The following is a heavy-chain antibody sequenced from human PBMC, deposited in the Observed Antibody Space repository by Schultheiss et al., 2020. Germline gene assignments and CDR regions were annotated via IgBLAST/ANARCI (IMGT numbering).Heavy chain of an antibody. CDR2: IYYSGST. D-gene: IGHD3-3*01. V-gene: IGHV4-59*01. J-gene: IGHJ3*02. Sequence: SETLSLTCTVSGGSISSYYWSWIRQPPGKGLEWIGYIYYSGSTNYNPSLKSRVTISVDTSKNQFSLKLSSVTAADTAVYYCARAFWSGSRDLDDAFDIWGQGTMVTVSS. CDR1: GGSISSYY. CDR3: ARAFWSGSRDLDDAFDI.